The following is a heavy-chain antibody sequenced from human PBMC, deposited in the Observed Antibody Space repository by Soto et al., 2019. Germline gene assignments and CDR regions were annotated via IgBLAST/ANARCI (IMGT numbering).Heavy chain of an antibody. Sequence: ASVKVSCKASAYTFTGYYMHWVRQAPGQGLEWMGWINPNSGGTNYAQKFQGWVTMTRDTSISTAYMELSRLRSDDTAVYYCARASVPAAPYYYYYYGMDVWGQGTTVTVSS. CDR2: INPNSGGT. V-gene: IGHV1-2*04. D-gene: IGHD2-2*01. CDR1: AYTFTGYY. CDR3: ARASVPAAPYYYYYYGMDV. J-gene: IGHJ6*02.